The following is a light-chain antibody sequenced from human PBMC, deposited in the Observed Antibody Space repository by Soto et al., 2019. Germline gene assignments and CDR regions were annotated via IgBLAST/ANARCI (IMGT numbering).Light chain of an antibody. J-gene: IGKJ2*01. CDR3: QQYHNWLMYT. V-gene: IGKV3-15*01. Sequence: EIVLTQSPGTLSLSPGERATLSCRASQSVTSNYLAWYQQKPGQAPRPLIYGASTSATGSPARFSGSGSGTEFTLTISSLQSEDFAVYYCQQYHNWLMYTFGQGTKLEI. CDR2: GAS. CDR1: QSVTSN.